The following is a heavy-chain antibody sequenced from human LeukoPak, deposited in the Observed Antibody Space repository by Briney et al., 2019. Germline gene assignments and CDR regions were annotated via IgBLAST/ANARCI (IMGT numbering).Heavy chain of an antibody. CDR1: ESIFTNLL. J-gene: IGHJ3*01. CDR2: LVAKNGGT. Sequence: GASVKVSCKASESIFTNLLIHWVRQAPGQGLEWMGCLVAKNGGTHYAQNFQGRVTMTRDTSIRTAYMELSGLRSDDTAVYYCAREGVDFASWGKGTMVTVSS. V-gene: IGHV1-2*02. CDR3: AREGVDFAS. D-gene: IGHD3/OR15-3a*01.